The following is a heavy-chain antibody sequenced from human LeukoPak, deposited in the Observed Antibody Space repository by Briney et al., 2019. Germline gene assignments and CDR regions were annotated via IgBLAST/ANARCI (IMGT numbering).Heavy chain of an antibody. CDR2: IYYSGST. J-gene: IGHJ5*02. CDR3: ARHAVVVIANNWFDP. D-gene: IGHD2-21*01. CDR1: GFTFSSYE. Sequence: GSLRLPCAASGFTFSSYEMNWVRQPPGKGLEWIGSIYYSGSTYYNPSLKSRVTISVDTSKNQFSLKLSSVTAADTAVYYCARHAVVVIANNWFDPWGQGTLVTVSS. V-gene: IGHV4-39*01.